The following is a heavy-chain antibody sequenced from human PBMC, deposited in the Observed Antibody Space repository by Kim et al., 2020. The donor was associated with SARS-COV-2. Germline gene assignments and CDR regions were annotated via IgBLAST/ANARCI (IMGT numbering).Heavy chain of an antibody. V-gene: IGHV4-39*01. Sequence: SETLSLTCTVSGGSISSSSYYWGWIRQPPGKGLEWIGSIYYSGSTYYNPSLKSRVTISVDTSKNQFSLKLSSVTAADTAVYYCARQRKYSSSWSDYNWFDPWGQGTLVTVSS. J-gene: IGHJ5*02. CDR2: IYYSGST. CDR3: ARQRKYSSSWSDYNWFDP. D-gene: IGHD6-13*01. CDR1: GGSISSSSYY.